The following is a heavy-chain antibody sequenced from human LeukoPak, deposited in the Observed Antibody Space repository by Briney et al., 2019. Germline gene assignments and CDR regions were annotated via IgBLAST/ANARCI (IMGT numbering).Heavy chain of an antibody. V-gene: IGHV3-74*01. D-gene: IGHD1-26*01. CDR1: GFIFDEYA. Sequence: PGRSLRLSCAGSGFIFDEYAMHWVRQAPGKGLVWVSRINSDGSSTSYADSVKGRFTISRDNAKNTLYLQMDSLRAEDTAVYYCARVSSGSYFGYYYYYMDVWGKGTTVTVSS. CDR3: ARVSSGSYFGYYYYYMDV. J-gene: IGHJ6*03. CDR2: INSDGSST.